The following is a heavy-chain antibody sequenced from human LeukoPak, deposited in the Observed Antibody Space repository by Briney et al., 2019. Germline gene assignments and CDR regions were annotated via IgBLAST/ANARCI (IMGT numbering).Heavy chain of an antibody. Sequence: PSETLSLTCAVYGGSFSGYYWSWIRQPPGKGLEWIGEINRSGSTNYNPSLKSRVTISVDTSKNQFSLKLSSVTAADTAVYYCARGLNMTTVTTLTWGQGTLVTVSS. D-gene: IGHD4-17*01. CDR2: INRSGST. V-gene: IGHV4-34*01. CDR1: GGSFSGYY. J-gene: IGHJ5*02. CDR3: ARGLNMTTVTTLT.